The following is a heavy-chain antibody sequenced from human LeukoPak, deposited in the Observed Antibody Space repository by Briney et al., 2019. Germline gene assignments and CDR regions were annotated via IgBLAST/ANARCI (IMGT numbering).Heavy chain of an antibody. V-gene: IGHV4-39*01. J-gene: IGHJ4*02. CDR3: ARLGYSASSVYY. CDR1: GDSISSSTYY. CDR2: IYYSGST. Sequence: SETLSLTCTVSGDSISSSTYYWGWIHQPPGKGLEWIGSIYYSGSTYYNPSLKSRVTISVDTSKNQFSLKLSSVTAADTAVYYCARLGYSASSVYYWGQGTLVTVSS. D-gene: IGHD6-6*01.